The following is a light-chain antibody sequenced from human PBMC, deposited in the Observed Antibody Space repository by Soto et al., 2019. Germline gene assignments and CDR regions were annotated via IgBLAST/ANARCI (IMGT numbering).Light chain of an antibody. CDR1: QSVSSSY. Sequence: EIGLTQSLGTLSLSQGERATLSCRASQSVSSSYLAWYQQKPGQAPRLLIYGASSRATGIPDRFSGSGSGTDFTLTISRLEPEDFAVYYCPQSGSSPRTFGQGTKVDIK. CDR3: PQSGSSPRT. CDR2: GAS. J-gene: IGKJ1*01. V-gene: IGKV3-20*01.